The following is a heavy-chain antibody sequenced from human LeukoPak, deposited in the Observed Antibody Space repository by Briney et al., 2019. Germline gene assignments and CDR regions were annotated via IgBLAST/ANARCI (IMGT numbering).Heavy chain of an antibody. CDR1: GFTFSSYE. Sequence: GGSLRLSCAASGFTFSSYEMNWVRQAPGKGLEWVSYISSSGSTIYYADSVKGRFTISRDNAKNSLYLQMNSLRAEDTAVYYCARDRPLRGFKLDYWGQGTLVTVPS. V-gene: IGHV3-48*03. CDR3: ARDRPLRGFKLDY. D-gene: IGHD5-12*01. CDR2: ISSSGSTI. J-gene: IGHJ4*02.